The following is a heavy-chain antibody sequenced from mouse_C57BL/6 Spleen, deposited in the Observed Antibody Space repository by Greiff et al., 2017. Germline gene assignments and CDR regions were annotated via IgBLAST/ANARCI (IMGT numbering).Heavy chain of an antibody. CDR3: ARDLGTGDYYAMDY. V-gene: IGHV5-4*01. CDR2: ISDGGSYT. Sequence: VQLKQSGGGLVKPGGSLKLSCAASGFTFSSYAMSWVRQTPEKRLEWVATISDGGSYTYYPDNVKGRFTISRDNAKNNLYLQMSHLKSEDTAMYYCARDLGTGDYYAMDYWGQGTSVTVSS. CDR1: GFTFSSYA. D-gene: IGHD3-3*01. J-gene: IGHJ4*01.